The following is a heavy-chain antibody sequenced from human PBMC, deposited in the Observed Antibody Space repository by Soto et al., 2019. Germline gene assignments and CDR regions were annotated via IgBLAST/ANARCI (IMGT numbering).Heavy chain of an antibody. V-gene: IGHV4-31*03. CDR3: ERCLGGVSLDYFDL. Sequence: QVQLQESGPGLVKPSQTLSLTCSVSNGSINSAGHFWSWLRQHPGKGLEWLGYIYYTGSTYYNPSLQRRVARSVVSAKTRFSLKLTSVTAADTAVYYCERCLGGVSLDYFDLWGQGSLVTVSS. J-gene: IGHJ5*02. CDR1: NGSINSAGHF. D-gene: IGHD3-16*01. CDR2: IYYTGST.